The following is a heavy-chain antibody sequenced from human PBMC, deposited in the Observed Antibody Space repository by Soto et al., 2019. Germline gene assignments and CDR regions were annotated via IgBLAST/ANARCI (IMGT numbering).Heavy chain of an antibody. CDR2: ISASATGT. V-gene: IGHV3-23*01. D-gene: IGHD5-18*01. CDR3: AKEGGGGTAMVTSYFDY. Sequence: PGGSLRLSCAASGFTFISFVMHWVRQAPGKGLEWVSGISASATGTYYADSVKGRFTISRDNSKSTLYLHMNTLRADDTAIYYCAKEGGGGTAMVTSYFDYWGQGTLVTVSS. CDR1: GFTFISFV. J-gene: IGHJ4*02.